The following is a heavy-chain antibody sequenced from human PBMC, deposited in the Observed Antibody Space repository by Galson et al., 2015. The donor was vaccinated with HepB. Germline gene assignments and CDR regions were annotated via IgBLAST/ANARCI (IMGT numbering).Heavy chain of an antibody. J-gene: IGHJ4*02. Sequence: SLRLSCAASGFTFSNYVMHWVRQAPGKGLEWVAFISYDGSNKNYADSVKGRFTISRDNSKSTLHLEMSSLKTEDMAVYYCAREVDLNSFDDWGQGTLVTVSS. CDR2: ISYDGSNK. V-gene: IGHV3-30-3*01. CDR1: GFTFSNYV. CDR3: AREVDLNSFDD. D-gene: IGHD1-7*01.